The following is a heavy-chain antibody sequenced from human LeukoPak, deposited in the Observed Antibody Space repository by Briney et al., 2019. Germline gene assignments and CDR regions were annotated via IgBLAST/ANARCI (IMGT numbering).Heavy chain of an antibody. D-gene: IGHD3-22*01. CDR3: ARGIRNLGYDSSGYPDY. CDR2: IYYSGTT. V-gene: IGHV4-30-4*08. CDR1: GGSISSGDYY. J-gene: IGHJ4*02. Sequence: SETLSLTCTVSGGSISSGDYYWSWIRQPPGKGLEWIGYIYYSGTTYYNPSLKSRPTISVDTSKNQFSLKLSSVTAADTAVYYCARGIRNLGYDSSGYPDYWGQGTLVTVSS.